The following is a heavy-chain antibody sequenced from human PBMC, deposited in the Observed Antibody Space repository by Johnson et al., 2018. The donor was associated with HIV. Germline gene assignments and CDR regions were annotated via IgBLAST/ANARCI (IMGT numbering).Heavy chain of an antibody. CDR1: GFTFSSYS. J-gene: IGHJ3*02. CDR2: ISYDGSNK. Sequence: VQLVESGGGVVQPGRSMRLSCAASGFTFSSYSMHWVRQAPGKGLEWVAVISYDGSNKYYADSVKGRFTVSRDNSKNTLYLQMNSLRAEDTAVYYCASPEGYYDSPDALDIWGQGTKVTVSS. D-gene: IGHD3-22*01. V-gene: IGHV3-30-3*01. CDR3: ASPEGYYDSPDALDI.